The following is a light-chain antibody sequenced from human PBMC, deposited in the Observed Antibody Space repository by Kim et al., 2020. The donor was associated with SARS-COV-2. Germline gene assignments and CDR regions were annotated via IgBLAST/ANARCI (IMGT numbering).Light chain of an antibody. J-gene: IGLJ1*01. CDR2: DVS. V-gene: IGLV2-14*01. CDR3: SSYTSSSTYV. CDR1: TSDVGGYNY. Sequence: LTQPASVSGSPGQSITISCTGTTSDVGGYNYVSWYQQHPGKAPKLMIYDVSKRPSGVSNRFSGSKSGNTASLTISGLQAEDEADYYCSSYTSSSTYVLGTGTKVTVL.